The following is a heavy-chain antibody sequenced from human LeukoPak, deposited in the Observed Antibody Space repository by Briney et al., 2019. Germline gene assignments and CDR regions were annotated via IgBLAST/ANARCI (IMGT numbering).Heavy chain of an antibody. CDR3: AKDRDRTYYYYYMDV. V-gene: IGHV3-23*01. Sequence: GGSLRLSCAASGFTFSSYAMSWVRQAPGKGLEWVSAISGSGGSTYYADSVKGRFTISRDNSNNTLYLQMNSLRAEDTAVYYCAKDRDRTYYYYYMDVWGKGTTVTISS. CDR2: ISGSGGST. J-gene: IGHJ6*03. CDR1: GFTFSSYA. D-gene: IGHD3-10*01.